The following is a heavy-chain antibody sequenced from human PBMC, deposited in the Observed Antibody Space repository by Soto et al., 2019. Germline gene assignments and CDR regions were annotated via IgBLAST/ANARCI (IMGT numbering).Heavy chain of an antibody. CDR3: ARGDVADYFDY. D-gene: IGHD6-19*01. V-gene: IGHV3-7*04. J-gene: IGHJ4*02. CDR2: IKQDGSEK. CDR1: GFTFSSYW. Sequence: EVQLVESGGGLVQPGGSLRLSCADSGFTFSSYWMSWVRQAPGKGLEWVANIKQDGSEKYYVDSVKGRFTISRDNAKNSLYLQMNSLRAEDTCVYYCARGDVADYFDYWCQVTLVTVSS.